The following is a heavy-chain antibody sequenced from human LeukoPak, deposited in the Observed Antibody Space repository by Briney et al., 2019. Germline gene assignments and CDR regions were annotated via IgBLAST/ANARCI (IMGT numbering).Heavy chain of an antibody. V-gene: IGHV1-46*01. CDR1: GYTFTNYY. D-gene: IGHD3-22*01. CDR3: ARGVHVRTYDSHHNCFDP. Sequence: GASVKVSCKASGYTFTNYYMYWVRQAPGQGLEWVGLINPSGGSTNYAQKFQGRVTVTRDMSTSTVYMEVNSLRSEDTAVYYCARGVHVRTYDSHHNCFDPWGQGTLVTVSS. CDR2: INPSGGST. J-gene: IGHJ5*02.